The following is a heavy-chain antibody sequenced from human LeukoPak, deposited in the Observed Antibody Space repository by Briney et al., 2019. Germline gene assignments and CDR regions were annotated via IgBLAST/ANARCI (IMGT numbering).Heavy chain of an antibody. CDR3: AKKLLTVTTWGFDY. CDR1: GFTFNSYG. V-gene: IGHV3-23*01. J-gene: IGHJ4*02. CDR2: ISGSGGST. Sequence: PGGSLRLSCAGSGFTFNSYGMRWVRQVPGKGLEWVSAISGSGGSTYYADSVKGRFTISRDNSKNTLYLQMNSLRAEDTAVYYCAKKLLTVTTWGFDYWGQGTLVTVSS. D-gene: IGHD4-11*01.